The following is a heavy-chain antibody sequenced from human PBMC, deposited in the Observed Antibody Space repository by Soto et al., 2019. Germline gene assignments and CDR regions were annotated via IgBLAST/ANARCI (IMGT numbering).Heavy chain of an antibody. CDR2: ISAYNGNT. Sequence: QVQLVQSGAEVKKPGPSVKVSCKASGYTFTSYGISWVRQAPGQGLEWMGWISAYNGNTNYAQKLQGRVTMTTDTSTSTAYMELRSLSSDDTAVYYCARTSSRREYYDFWGGYADAFDIWGQGTIVAVSS. CDR1: GYTFTSYG. V-gene: IGHV1-18*04. J-gene: IGHJ3*02. D-gene: IGHD3-3*01. CDR3: ARTSSRREYYDFWGGYADAFDI.